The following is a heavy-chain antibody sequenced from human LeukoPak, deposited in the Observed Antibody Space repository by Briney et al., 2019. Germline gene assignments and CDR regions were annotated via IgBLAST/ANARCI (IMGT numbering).Heavy chain of an antibody. CDR1: GFTFSSYD. CDR3: TTVFSVSNHAFDI. V-gene: IGHV3-15*01. Sequence: PGGSLRLSCAAYGFTFSSYDLSWVRQAPGKGLEWVGRIKSNSDGGTTDYDEPVKSRFITSRDDSKNTLYLQMNSLKTEDTAVYYCTTVFSVSNHAFDIWGPGTMVTVSS. D-gene: IGHD3-16*01. CDR2: IKSNSDGGTT. J-gene: IGHJ3*02.